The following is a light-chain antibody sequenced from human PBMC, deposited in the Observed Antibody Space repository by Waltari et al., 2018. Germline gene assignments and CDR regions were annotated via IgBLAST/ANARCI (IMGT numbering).Light chain of an antibody. J-gene: IGKJ1*01. V-gene: IGKV3-20*01. Sequence: EIVLTQSPGTLSVSPGERATLSCRASQSVGRTLAWYQQKPGQAPRLLIYSASSRATGIPDRFSGSGSGTDFSLTISRLEPEEFAVYYCQHYVRLPVTFGQGTKVEIK. CDR1: QSVGRT. CDR3: QHYVRLPVT. CDR2: SAS.